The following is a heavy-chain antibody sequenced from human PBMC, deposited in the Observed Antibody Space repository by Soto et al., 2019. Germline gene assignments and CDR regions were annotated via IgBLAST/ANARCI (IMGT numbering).Heavy chain of an antibody. Sequence: SGPTLVNPTQTLTLTCTFSGFSLSTSGVGVGWIRQPPGKALEWLALIYWDDDKRYSPSLKSRLTITKDTSKNQVVLTMTNMDPVDTATYYCAHRHVVLMAYHDAFDIWGQGTMVTVSS. CDR3: AHRHVVLMAYHDAFDI. CDR2: IYWDDDK. J-gene: IGHJ3*02. CDR1: GFSLSTSGVG. V-gene: IGHV2-5*02. D-gene: IGHD2-8*01.